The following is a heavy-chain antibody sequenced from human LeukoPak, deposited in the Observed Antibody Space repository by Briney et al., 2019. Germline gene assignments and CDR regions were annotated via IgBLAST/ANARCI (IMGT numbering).Heavy chain of an antibody. CDR1: SGSISSYY. CDR2: IYYSGST. J-gene: IGHJ5*02. D-gene: IGHD1-26*01. Sequence: PSETLSLTCTVSSGSISSYYWSWIRQPPGKGLEWIGYIYYSGSTNYNASLKSRVTISVDTSKNQFSLKLSSVTAADTAVYYCARGQLSGSYYLNNWFDPWGQGTLVTVSS. V-gene: IGHV4-59*08. CDR3: ARGQLSGSYYLNNWFDP.